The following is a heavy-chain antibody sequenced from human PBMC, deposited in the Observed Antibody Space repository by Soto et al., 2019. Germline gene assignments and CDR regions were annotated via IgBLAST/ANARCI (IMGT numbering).Heavy chain of an antibody. CDR3: AYHGGSGWYGDAFDI. V-gene: IGHV1-8*01. CDR1: GYTFTSYD. Sequence: GASVKVSCKASGYTFTSYDINWVRQATGQGLEWMGWMNPNSGNTGYAQKFQGRVTMTRNTSISTAYMELRSLRSDDTAVYYCAYHGGSGWYGDAFDIWGQGTMVTVSS. J-gene: IGHJ3*02. CDR2: MNPNSGNT. D-gene: IGHD6-19*01.